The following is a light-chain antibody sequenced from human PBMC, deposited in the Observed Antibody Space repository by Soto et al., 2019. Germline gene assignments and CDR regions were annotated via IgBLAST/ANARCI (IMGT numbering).Light chain of an antibody. J-gene: IGKJ3*01. CDR3: QQSHGIPFT. V-gene: IGKV1-39*01. CDR2: AAS. Sequence: DIQMTQSPSSLSASVGDRVTITCRASQSIIIYLNWYQQKPGKAPKLLISAASSLQSGVPSRFRGSGSGTDFTLTITSLQPEDFATYYCQQSHGIPFTFGPGTKVDV. CDR1: QSIIIY.